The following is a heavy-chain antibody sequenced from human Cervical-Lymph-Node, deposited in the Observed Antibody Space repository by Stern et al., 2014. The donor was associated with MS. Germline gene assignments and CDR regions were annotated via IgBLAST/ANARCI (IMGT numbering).Heavy chain of an antibody. CDR2: INAANGDT. CDR1: GYTFTAFA. D-gene: IGHD3-16*01. J-gene: IGHJ4*02. CDR3: AREKPITFFL. Sequence: QVQLVQSGAEVKKPGASVKVSCKASGYTFTAFAIHWVRQAPGQRLEWMGWINAANGDTKYSQNFQGRVTLTSDTSATTAYMELNSLRSEDTAVYYCAREKPITFFLWGQGTLVTVSS. V-gene: IGHV1-3*01.